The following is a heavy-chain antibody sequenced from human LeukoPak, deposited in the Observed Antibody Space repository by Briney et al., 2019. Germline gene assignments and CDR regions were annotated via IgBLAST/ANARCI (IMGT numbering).Heavy chain of an antibody. V-gene: IGHV4-30-2*01. D-gene: IGHD2-2*02. J-gene: IGHJ4*02. CDR2: IYHSGST. CDR3: ARANPDIVVVPAAIHLDY. CDR1: GGSISSGGYY. Sequence: SETLSLTCTVSGGSISSGGYYWSWIRQPPGKGLEWIGYIYHSGSTYYNPSLKSRVTISVDRSKNQFSLKLSSVTAADTAVYYCARANPDIVVVPAAIHLDYWGQGTLVTVSS.